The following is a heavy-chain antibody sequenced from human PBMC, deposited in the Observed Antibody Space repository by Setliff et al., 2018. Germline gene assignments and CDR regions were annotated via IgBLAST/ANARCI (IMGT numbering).Heavy chain of an antibody. CDR1: GVSFSDYY. J-gene: IGHJ4*02. Sequence: SETLSLTCSVSGVSFSDYYWSWIRQPAGRGLEYIGRIYTSGATNYSPSVRGRVTISVDHLKNQVSLNLKSVTAADTAVYYCARDPSSVAARPGYWGQGTLVTV. CDR3: ARDPSSVAARPGY. V-gene: IGHV4-4*07. D-gene: IGHD6-6*01. CDR2: IYTSGAT.